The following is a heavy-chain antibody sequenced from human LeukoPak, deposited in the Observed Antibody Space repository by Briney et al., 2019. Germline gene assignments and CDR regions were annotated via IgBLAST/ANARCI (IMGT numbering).Heavy chain of an antibody. CDR3: ARGLGYCTNGVCSDYYYYMDV. Sequence: GGSLRLSCAASGFTFDDYGMSWVRQAPGKGLEWVSGINWNGGSTSYADSVKGRFTISRDNAKNSLYLQMNSLRAEDTALYYCARGLGYCTNGVCSDYYYYMDVWGKGTTVTVSS. J-gene: IGHJ6*03. V-gene: IGHV3-20*04. D-gene: IGHD2-8*01. CDR1: GFTFDDYG. CDR2: INWNGGST.